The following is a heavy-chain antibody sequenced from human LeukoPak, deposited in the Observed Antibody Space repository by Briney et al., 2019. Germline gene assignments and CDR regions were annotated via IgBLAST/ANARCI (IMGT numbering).Heavy chain of an antibody. V-gene: IGHV4-59*08. CDR1: SGSISSYY. Sequence: SETLPLTCTVSSGSISSYYCSWIRQPPGKGLEWIGYTYYSGTTKYNPSLKSRVTISADTSKNQFSLKLRSLTAADTAVYYCARHLGVAVAADAFDIWGQGTMVTVSS. CDR3: ARHLGVAVAADAFDI. CDR2: TYYSGTT. J-gene: IGHJ3*02. D-gene: IGHD6-19*01.